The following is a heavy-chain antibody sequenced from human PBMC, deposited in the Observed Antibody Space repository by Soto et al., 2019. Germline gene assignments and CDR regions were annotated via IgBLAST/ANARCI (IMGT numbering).Heavy chain of an antibody. J-gene: IGHJ4*02. CDR1: GFTFSNDW. CDR2: INMDGSST. D-gene: IGHD2-8*02. V-gene: IGHV3-74*01. Sequence: EVQLVESGGGLVQPGGSLRLSCAASGFTFSNDWMHWVRQAAGKGLVWVSRINMDGSSTNYADSVKGRFTISRDNAKNTLYLQMNSLRVDDTAIYFCARGPRGVYGNDYWGQRALVTVSA. CDR3: ARGPRGVYGNDY.